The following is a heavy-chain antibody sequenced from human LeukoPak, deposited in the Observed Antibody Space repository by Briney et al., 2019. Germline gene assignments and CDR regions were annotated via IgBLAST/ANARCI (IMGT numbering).Heavy chain of an antibody. CDR2: ISYDGSNK. D-gene: IGHD3-22*01. V-gene: IGHV3-30*04. CDR1: GFTFSSYA. J-gene: IGHJ4*02. Sequence: GRSLRLSCAASGFTFSSYAMHWVRQAPGKGLEWVAVISYDGSNKYYADSVKGRFTISRDNSKNTLYLQMNSLRAEDTAVYYCARAQYDSPDYWGQGTLVTVSP. CDR3: ARAQYDSPDY.